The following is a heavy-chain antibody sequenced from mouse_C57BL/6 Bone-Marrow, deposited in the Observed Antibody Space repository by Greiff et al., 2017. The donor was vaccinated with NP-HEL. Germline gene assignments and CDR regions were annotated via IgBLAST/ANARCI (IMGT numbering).Heavy chain of an antibody. CDR3: VRQRYVCDY. J-gene: IGHJ2*01. Sequence: DVHLVESGGGLVQPKGSLKLSCAASGFSFNTYAMNWVRQAPGKGLEWVARIRSKSNNYATYYADSVKDRFTISRDDSESMLYLQMNNLKTEDTAMYYCVRQRYVCDYWGQGTTLTVSS. CDR1: GFSFNTYA. CDR2: IRSKSNNYAT. V-gene: IGHV10-1*01.